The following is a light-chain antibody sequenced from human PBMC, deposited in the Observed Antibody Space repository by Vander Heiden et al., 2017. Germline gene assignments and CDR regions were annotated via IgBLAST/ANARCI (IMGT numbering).Light chain of an antibody. CDR2: AAS. CDR1: QSISSY. V-gene: IGKV1-39*01. J-gene: IGKJ4*01. CDR3: QQSYSTPELT. Sequence: DIQMTQSPSSQSASVGDRVTITCRASQSISSYLNWYQQKPGKAPKLLIYAASSLQSGVPSRFSGSGSGTDFTLTISSLQPEDFATYYCQQSYSTPELTFGGGTKVEIK.